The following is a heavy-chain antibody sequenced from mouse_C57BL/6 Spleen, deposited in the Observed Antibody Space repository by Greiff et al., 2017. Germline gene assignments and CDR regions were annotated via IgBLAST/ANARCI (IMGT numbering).Heavy chain of an antibody. CDR2: ISSGSSTI. V-gene: IGHV5-17*01. J-gene: IGHJ3*01. CDR3: ARLEGLPQFAY. CDR1: GFTFSDYG. D-gene: IGHD5-1*01. Sequence: EVKVVESGGGLVKPGGSLKLSCAASGFTFSDYGMHWVRQAPEKGLEWVAYISSGSSTIYYADTVKGRFTISRDNAKNTLFLQMTSLRSEDTAMYDCARLEGLPQFAYWGQGTLVTVSA.